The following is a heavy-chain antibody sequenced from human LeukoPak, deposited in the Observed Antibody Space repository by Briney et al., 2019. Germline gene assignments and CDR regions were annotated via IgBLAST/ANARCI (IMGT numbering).Heavy chain of an antibody. CDR1: GYTFTSYG. V-gene: IGHV1-18*01. CDR2: ISAYNGNT. D-gene: IGHD3-22*01. J-gene: IGHJ4*02. CDR3: AIERYCHSSGYYYNDH. Sequence: ASVKVSCKASGYTFTSYGISWVRQAPGQGLEWMGWISAYNGNTNYAQKLQGRVTMTTDTSTSTAYMELRSLRSDDTAVYFCAIERYCHSSGYYYNDHWEQGPLDTVSS.